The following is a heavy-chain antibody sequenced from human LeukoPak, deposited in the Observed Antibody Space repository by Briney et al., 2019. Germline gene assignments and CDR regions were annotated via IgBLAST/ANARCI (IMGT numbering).Heavy chain of an antibody. CDR3: ARGPYSYDSSGAFDI. Sequence: SETLSLTCTVCGDSISSGDYYGSWIRQPAGKGLEWIGRISSSGSTNYNPSLKSRVTISVDTSKNQFSLKLSSVTAADTAVYFCARGPYSYDSSGAFDIWGQGTMVTVSS. CDR2: ISSSGST. D-gene: IGHD3-22*01. J-gene: IGHJ3*02. CDR1: GDSISSGDYY. V-gene: IGHV4-61*02.